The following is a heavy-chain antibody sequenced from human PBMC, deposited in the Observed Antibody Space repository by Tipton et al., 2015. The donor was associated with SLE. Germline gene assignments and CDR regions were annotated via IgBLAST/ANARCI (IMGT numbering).Heavy chain of an antibody. CDR2: ISSSGSTI. D-gene: IGHD6-19*01. CDR3: ARDEGLSVAGAFDY. J-gene: IGHJ4*02. Sequence: QLVQSGGGLVQPGGSLRLSCAASGFTFSSYEMNWVRQAPGKGLEWVSYISSSGSTIYYADSVKGRFAISRDNAKNSLYLQMNSLRAEDTAVYYCARDEGLSVAGAFDYWGQGTLVTVSS. CDR1: GFTFSSYE. V-gene: IGHV3-48*03.